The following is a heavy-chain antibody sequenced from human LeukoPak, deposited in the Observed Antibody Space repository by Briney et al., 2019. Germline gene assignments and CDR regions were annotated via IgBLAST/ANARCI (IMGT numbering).Heavy chain of an antibody. D-gene: IGHD6-19*01. CDR2: INPNSGGT. V-gene: IGHV1-2*02. J-gene: IGHJ5*02. CDR1: GYTFTGYY. CDR3: ARDGYSGQWLVPGWFDP. Sequence: RASVKVSCKASGYTFTGYYMHWVRQAPGQGLEWMGWINPNSGGTNYAQKFQGRVTMTRDPSISTAYMELSRLRSDDTAVYYCARDGYSGQWLVPGWFDPWGQGTLVTVSS.